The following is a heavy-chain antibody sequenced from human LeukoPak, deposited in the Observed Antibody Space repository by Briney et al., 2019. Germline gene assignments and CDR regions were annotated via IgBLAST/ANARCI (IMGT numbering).Heavy chain of an antibody. D-gene: IGHD7-27*01. CDR3: ATIAPGDLFDS. J-gene: IGHJ4*02. V-gene: IGHV1-24*01. Sequence: ASLKVSCKVPRSTLTEFSIYWVRHAPGKGLERMGGLVTEDDETIYAQSFQGRVTMTENTSTDTAYMELSSLRSEDTAMYYGATIAPGDLFDSWGQGTLVTVSS. CDR1: RSTLTEFS. CDR2: LVTEDDET.